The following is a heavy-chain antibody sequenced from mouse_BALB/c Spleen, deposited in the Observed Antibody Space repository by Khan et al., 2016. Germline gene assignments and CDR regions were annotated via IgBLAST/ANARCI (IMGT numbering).Heavy chain of an antibody. CDR3: ARGNISYDYDYTMDY. D-gene: IGHD2-4*01. J-gene: IGHJ4*01. CDR2: IYPGDGDT. CDR1: GYVFSNYW. V-gene: IGHV1-80*01. Sequence: QVQLKESGAELVRPGSSMKISCKASGYVFSNYWMNWVKQRPGQGLEWIGQIYPGDGDTNYNGKFKSKATLTTDKSSSTAYMQFSSLTSEDSAVYFCARGNISYDYDYTMDYWGQGTSVTVSA.